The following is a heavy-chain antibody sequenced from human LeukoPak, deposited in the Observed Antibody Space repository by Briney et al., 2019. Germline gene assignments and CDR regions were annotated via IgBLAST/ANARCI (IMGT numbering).Heavy chain of an antibody. CDR2: IYYSGST. D-gene: IGHD4-17*01. J-gene: IGHJ4*02. V-gene: IGHV4-59*01. Sequence: SETLSLTCTVSGGSISSYYWSWIRQPPGKGLEWIGYIYYSGSTDYNPSLKSRVTISIDTSKSQFSLKLGSVTASDTAVYYCARDSRSLGVTTVTRPFDYWGQGTLVTVSS. CDR1: GGSISSYY. CDR3: ARDSRSLGVTTVTRPFDY.